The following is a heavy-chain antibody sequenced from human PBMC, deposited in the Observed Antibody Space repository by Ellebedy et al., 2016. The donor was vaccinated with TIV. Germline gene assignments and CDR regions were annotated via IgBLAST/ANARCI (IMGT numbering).Heavy chain of an antibody. CDR1: GFTFSQYY. J-gene: IGHJ4*02. D-gene: IGHD6-13*01. Sequence: PGGSLRLSCTASGFTFSQYYMTWIRQAPGKGLECISYLSGGGSNVYDADSVKGRFTISRDNAKNTLYLQMNGLRAEETAVYYCAREVWYPASWGQGTLVTVSS. CDR3: AREVWYPAS. CDR2: LSGGGSNV. V-gene: IGHV3-11*04.